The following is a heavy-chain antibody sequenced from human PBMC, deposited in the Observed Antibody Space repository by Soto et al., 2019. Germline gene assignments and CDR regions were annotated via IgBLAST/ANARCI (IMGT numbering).Heavy chain of an antibody. D-gene: IGHD3-22*01. CDR3: ARAGDDDSSFDY. Sequence: QVQLVQSGAEVKKPGSSVKVSCKASGGTFSSYTISWVRQAPGQGLEWMGRIIPILGIANYAQKFQGRVTITADKSTSTAYMELSSLRSEDTAVYYCARAGDDDSSFDYWGQGTLVTVSS. J-gene: IGHJ4*02. CDR2: IIPILGIA. CDR1: GGTFSSYT. V-gene: IGHV1-69*02.